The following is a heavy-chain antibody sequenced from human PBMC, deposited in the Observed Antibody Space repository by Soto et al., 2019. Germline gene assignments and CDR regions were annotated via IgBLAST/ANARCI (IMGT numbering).Heavy chain of an antibody. CDR1: GFTFSSYA. J-gene: IGHJ4*02. CDR3: AKGTSVYGASGY. Sequence: PGGSLRLSCAASGFTFSSYAMSWVRQAPGKGLEWVSAISGSGDSTYYADSVKGRFTISRDNSKNTLYLQMNSLRAEDTAVYYCAKGTSVYGASGYWGQGTLVTVSS. D-gene: IGHD3-10*01. V-gene: IGHV3-23*01. CDR2: ISGSGDST.